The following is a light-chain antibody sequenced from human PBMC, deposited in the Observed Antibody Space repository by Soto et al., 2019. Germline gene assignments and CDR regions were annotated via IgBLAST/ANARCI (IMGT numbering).Light chain of an antibody. V-gene: IGKV3-15*01. J-gene: IGKJ2*01. CDR1: QSVSSN. Sequence: EIVMTQSPATLSVSPGERATLSCRASQSVSSNLAWYQQKPGQAPRLLIYGASTRATGIPARFSGSGSGTEFTLTISSLQSEDLAVYYSQQYNNWPMYTFGQGTKVDIK. CDR2: GAS. CDR3: QQYNNWPMYT.